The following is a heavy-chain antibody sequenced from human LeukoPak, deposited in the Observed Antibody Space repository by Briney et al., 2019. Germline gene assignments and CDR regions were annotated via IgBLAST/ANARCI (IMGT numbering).Heavy chain of an antibody. CDR1: GFSFSSYY. D-gene: IGHD3-22*01. Sequence: SGGSLRLSCAASGFSFSSYYVNWVRQAPGKGLVWVARINSDGSSTSYADSVKGRLTIYRDNAKNTLSLQMNSLRAEDTAVYYCARGKGVVGIWRGLIWWGQGTLVTVSS. CDR2: INSDGSST. J-gene: IGHJ4*02. CDR3: ARGKGVVGIWRGLIW. V-gene: IGHV3-74*01.